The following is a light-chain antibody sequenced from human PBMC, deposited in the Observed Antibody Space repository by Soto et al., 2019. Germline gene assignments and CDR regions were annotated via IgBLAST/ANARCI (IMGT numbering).Light chain of an antibody. CDR1: QSIRHY. V-gene: IGKV1-5*01. J-gene: IGKJ2*01. Sequence: DIPMTQSPPTLSASVGDRVTITCRASQSIRHYLAWYQQMPGKAPKLLIYGASTLQSGVPSRFSGSGSGTDFTLTISSLQPEDFATYYCQQLNSYPYTFGQGTKLEIK. CDR2: GAS. CDR3: QQLNSYPYT.